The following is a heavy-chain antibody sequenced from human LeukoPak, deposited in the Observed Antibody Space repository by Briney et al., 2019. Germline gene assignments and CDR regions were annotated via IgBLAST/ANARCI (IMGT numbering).Heavy chain of an antibody. D-gene: IGHD1-14*01. Sequence: GGSLRLSRAASGFTLSSYAMHWVRQAPGKGLEYGSAISSNGGSTYYANSVKGRFTISRDNSKNTLYLQMGSLRAEDMAVYYCARDSLTLSLNGMDVWGQGTTVTVSS. CDR1: GFTLSSYA. CDR3: ARDSLTLSLNGMDV. V-gene: IGHV3-64*01. J-gene: IGHJ6*02. CDR2: ISSNGGST.